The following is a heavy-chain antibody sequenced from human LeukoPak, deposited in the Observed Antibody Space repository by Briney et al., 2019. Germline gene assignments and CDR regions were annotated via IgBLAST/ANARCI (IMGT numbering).Heavy chain of an antibody. J-gene: IGHJ6*03. CDR3: ARVSLYDILTGFYMDV. Sequence: GGSLRLSCAASGFTFSSYWMHWVRQAPGKGLVWVSRINSDGSSTSYADSVKGRFTISRDNAKNTLYLQMNSLRAEDTAVYYCARVSLYDILTGFYMDVWGKGTTVTISS. D-gene: IGHD3-9*01. CDR1: GFTFSSYW. V-gene: IGHV3-74*01. CDR2: INSDGSST.